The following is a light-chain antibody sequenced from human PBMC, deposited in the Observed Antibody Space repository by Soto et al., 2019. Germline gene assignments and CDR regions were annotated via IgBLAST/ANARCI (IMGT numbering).Light chain of an antibody. CDR3: QKYNRAPHT. J-gene: IGKJ2*01. CDR2: AAS. V-gene: IGKV1-27*01. CDR1: QGIRHY. Sequence: DIQMTQSPSSLSASVGDRVTITCRASQGIRHYLAWYQQKPGKVPKLLIYAASTLQSGVPSRFSGSGSGTDFTLTISSLQAEYVATCYWQKYNRAPHTCGQGTKLEIK.